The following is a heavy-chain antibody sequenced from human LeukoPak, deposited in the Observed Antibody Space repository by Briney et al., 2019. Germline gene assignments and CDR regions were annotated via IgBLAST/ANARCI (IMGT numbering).Heavy chain of an antibody. CDR1: SSYS. CDR3: ASSGTSKYYDFWSGYYIRWFDP. J-gene: IGHJ5*02. D-gene: IGHD3-3*01. Sequence: SSYSMNWVRQPPGKGLEWIGSIYYSGSTYYNPSLKSRVTISVDTSKNQFSLKLSSVTAADTAVYYCASSGTSKYYDFWSGYYIRWFDPWGQGTLVTVSS. V-gene: IGHV4-39*01. CDR2: IYYSGST.